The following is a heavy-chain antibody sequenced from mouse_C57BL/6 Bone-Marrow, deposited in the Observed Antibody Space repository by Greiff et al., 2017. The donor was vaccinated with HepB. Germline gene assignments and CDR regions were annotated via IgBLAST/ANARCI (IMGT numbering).Heavy chain of an antibody. CDR3: ASQGPYYYGSRAMDY. D-gene: IGHD1-1*01. CDR2: INPSNGGT. J-gene: IGHJ4*01. V-gene: IGHV1-53*01. CDR1: GYTFTSYW. Sequence: QVQLQQPGTELVKPGASVKLSCKAYGYTFTSYWMHWVKQRPGQGLEWIGNINPSNGGTNYNEKFKSKATLTVDKSSSTAYMQLSSLTSEDSAVYYCASQGPYYYGSRAMDYWGQGTSVTVSS.